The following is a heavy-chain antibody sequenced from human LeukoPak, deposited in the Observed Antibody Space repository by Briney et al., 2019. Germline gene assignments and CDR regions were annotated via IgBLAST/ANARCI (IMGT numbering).Heavy chain of an antibody. CDR2: INPKSGGR. CDR3: ARDVSGDNWFDP. Sequence: ASGRVSCKASEYTFTAYYIHWVRQAPGQGLEWMGWINPKSGGRNYAQKFQDRVTMTRDTSIRTDYMELRSLGSDDTAVYYCARDVSGDNWFDPWGQGTLVTVSS. J-gene: IGHJ5*02. V-gene: IGHV1-2*02. D-gene: IGHD4-17*01. CDR1: EYTFTAYY.